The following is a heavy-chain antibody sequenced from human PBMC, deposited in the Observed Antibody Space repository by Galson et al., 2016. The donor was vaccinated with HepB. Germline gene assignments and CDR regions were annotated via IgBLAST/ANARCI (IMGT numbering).Heavy chain of an antibody. Sequence: SVKVSCKASGYAFTSHGFSWVRQAPGQGLEWMGCITAYNGNTLYSQNLQGRVTMTTDTSASTAYMELRSLRSDDTAVYYCTIVYCSGGRCYPPYYGMDVWGQGTTVTVSS. V-gene: IGHV1-18*01. CDR2: ITAYNGNT. CDR1: GYAFTSHG. D-gene: IGHD2-15*01. J-gene: IGHJ6*02. CDR3: TIVYCSGGRCYPPYYGMDV.